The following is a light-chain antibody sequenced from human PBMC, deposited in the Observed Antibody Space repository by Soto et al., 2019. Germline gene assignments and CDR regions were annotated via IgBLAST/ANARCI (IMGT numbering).Light chain of an antibody. V-gene: IGKV3-20*01. J-gene: IGKJ2*01. CDR1: QSVYSSS. CDR2: ATS. Sequence: EVVLTQSRGTLSLSPGEGATLSCRANQSVYSSSIAWYRQKPGQAPKVLIYATSRRATGIPDRISGSGSGTDFTLSISRLDPEDFAVYYCQHYGSSPPSTVFGQGTKLEIK. CDR3: QHYGSSPPSTV.